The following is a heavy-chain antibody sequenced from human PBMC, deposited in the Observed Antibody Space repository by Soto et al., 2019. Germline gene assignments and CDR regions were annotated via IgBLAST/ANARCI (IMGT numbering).Heavy chain of an antibody. Sequence: SETLSLTCAVYGGSFSGYYWSWIRQPPGKGLEWIGEINHSGSTNYNPSLKSRVTISVDTSKNQFSLKLSSVTAADTAVYYCAREGYLYSSSWHYWGQGTLVTVSS. D-gene: IGHD6-13*01. CDR2: INHSGST. J-gene: IGHJ4*02. V-gene: IGHV4-34*01. CDR1: GGSFSGYY. CDR3: AREGYLYSSSWHY.